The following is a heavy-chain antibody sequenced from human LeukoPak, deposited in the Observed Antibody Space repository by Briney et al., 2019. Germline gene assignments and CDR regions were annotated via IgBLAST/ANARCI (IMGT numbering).Heavy chain of an antibody. CDR2: IYYSGST. CDR3: ARETYYYDGGWFDP. CDR1: GGSISSSSYY. D-gene: IGHD3-22*01. V-gene: IGHV4-39*07. Sequence: PSETLSLTCTVSGGSISSSSYYWGWMRQPPGKGLEWIGSIYYSGSTYYNPSLKSRVTISVDTSKNQFSLKLSSVTAADTAVYYCARETYYYDGGWFDPWGQGTLVTVSS. J-gene: IGHJ5*02.